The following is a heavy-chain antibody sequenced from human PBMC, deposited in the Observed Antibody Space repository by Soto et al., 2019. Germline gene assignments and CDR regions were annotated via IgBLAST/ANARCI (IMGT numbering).Heavy chain of an antibody. D-gene: IGHD6-6*01. CDR1: GGTFSSYA. Sequence: SVKVSCKASGGTFSSYAISWVRQAPGQGLEWMGGIIPIFGTANYAQKFQGRVTITADESTSTAYMELSSLRSEDTAVYYCARDGPLGIAARPTNWFDPWGRGTLVTVSS. CDR2: IIPIFGTA. V-gene: IGHV1-69*13. CDR3: ARDGPLGIAARPTNWFDP. J-gene: IGHJ5*02.